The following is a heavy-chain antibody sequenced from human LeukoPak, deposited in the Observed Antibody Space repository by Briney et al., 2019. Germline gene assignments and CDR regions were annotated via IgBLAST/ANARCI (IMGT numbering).Heavy chain of an antibody. CDR2: INPNSGGT. J-gene: IGHJ6*03. Sequence: GASVKVSCKAAGYTFTGYYMHWVRQAPGQGLEWMGWINPNSGGTNYAQKFQGRVTMTRDTSISTAYMELSRLRSDDTAVYYCARVGQQGLWFGELWENYYYYMDVWGKGTTVTISS. V-gene: IGHV1-2*02. D-gene: IGHD3-10*01. CDR3: ARVGQQGLWFGELWENYYYYMDV. CDR1: GYTFTGYY.